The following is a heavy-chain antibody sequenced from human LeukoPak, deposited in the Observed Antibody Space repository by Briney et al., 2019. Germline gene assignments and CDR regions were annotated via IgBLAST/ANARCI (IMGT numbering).Heavy chain of an antibody. Sequence: PSETLSLTCAVYGGSFSGYYWSWIRQPPGKGLEWIGEINHSGSTNYNPSLKSRVTISVDTSKNQFSLKLSSVTAADTAVYYCARLRITMVRGVLDHPDWGQGTLVTVSS. D-gene: IGHD3-10*01. CDR2: INHSGST. V-gene: IGHV4-34*01. CDR3: ARLRITMVRGVLDHPD. CDR1: GGSFSGYY. J-gene: IGHJ4*02.